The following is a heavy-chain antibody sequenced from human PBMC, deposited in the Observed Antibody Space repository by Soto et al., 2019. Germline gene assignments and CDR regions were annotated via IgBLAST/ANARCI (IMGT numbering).Heavy chain of an antibody. J-gene: IGHJ5*01. CDR3: ARLIGKSWLAS. CDR2: TYYRSKWDY. CDR1: GDSVSTNSAT. V-gene: IGHV6-1*01. D-gene: IGHD2-8*01. Sequence: SQTLSLTCAISGDSVSTNSATWDWIRQSPSRGLEWLGRTYYRSKWDYDYAASVKGRININPDTSNNQVSLHLDSVTPDDTAVYYCARLIGKSWLASWGQGNLVTFS.